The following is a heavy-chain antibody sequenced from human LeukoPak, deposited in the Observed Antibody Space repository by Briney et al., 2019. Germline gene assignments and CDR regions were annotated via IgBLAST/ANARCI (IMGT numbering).Heavy chain of an antibody. J-gene: IGHJ3*02. CDR3: ARVRKSSLTTDAFDI. D-gene: IGHD6-13*01. CDR2: INPNSGGT. Sequence: ASVKVSCKASGYTFTGYYMHWVRQAPGQGLECMGWINPNSGGTNYAQKFQGRVTMTRDTSISTAYMELSRLRSDDTAVYYCARVRKSSLTTDAFDIWGQGTMVTVSS. V-gene: IGHV1-2*02. CDR1: GYTFTGYY.